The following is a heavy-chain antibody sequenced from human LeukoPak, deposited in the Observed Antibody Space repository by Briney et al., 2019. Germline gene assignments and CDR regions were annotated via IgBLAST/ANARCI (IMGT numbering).Heavy chain of an antibody. D-gene: IGHD4-23*01. V-gene: IGHV3-7*01. CDR2: IKQDGSEK. Sequence: GGSLRLSCAASGFTFSNYWMHWVRQAPGKGLEWVANIKQDGSEKYYVDSVKGRFTISRDNAKNSLYLQMNSLRAEDTAVYYCARGFVYGGNPLFDYWGQGTLVTVSS. CDR3: ARGFVYGGNPLFDY. J-gene: IGHJ4*02. CDR1: GFTFSNYW.